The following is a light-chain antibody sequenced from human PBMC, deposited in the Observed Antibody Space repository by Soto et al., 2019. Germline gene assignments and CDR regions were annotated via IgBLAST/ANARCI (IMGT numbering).Light chain of an antibody. CDR1: QDISNY. CDR3: QQYDNLPYT. V-gene: IGKV1-33*01. Sequence: IQMTQSPSSLSASVGDRVTITCQASQDISNYLNWYQQKPGKAPKLLIYDASNLETGVPSRFSASGAGTDFTFTISSLQPEDIATYYCQQYDNLPYTFGQGTRLEIK. CDR2: DAS. J-gene: IGKJ5*01.